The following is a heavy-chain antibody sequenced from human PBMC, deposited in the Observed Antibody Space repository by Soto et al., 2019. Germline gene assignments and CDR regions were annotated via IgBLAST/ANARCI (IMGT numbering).Heavy chain of an antibody. CDR2: IYSGGST. D-gene: IGHD2-21*02. J-gene: IGHJ6*01. CDR1: VFTVSINY. CDR3: ARDLVVVVTAIRYCYGMDV. V-gene: IGHV3-53*01. Sequence: PGGSLRLSCASSVFTVSINYMSWVRQAPGKGLDWVSVIYSGGSTYYADSVKGRFTISRDNSKNTLYLQMNSLRAEDTAVYYCARDLVVVVTAIRYCYGMDVWGQGTTVTVSS.